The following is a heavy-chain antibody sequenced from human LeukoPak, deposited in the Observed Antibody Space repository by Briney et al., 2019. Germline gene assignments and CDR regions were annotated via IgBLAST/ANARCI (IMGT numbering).Heavy chain of an antibody. J-gene: IGHJ6*02. CDR1: GFTFSSYA. V-gene: IGHV3-23*01. CDR2: ISGSGGST. CDR3: AKDQARGDYVLLDYYYYGMDV. D-gene: IGHD4-17*01. Sequence: GGSLRLSCAASGFTFSSYAMSWVRQAPGKGLEWVSAISGSGGSTYYADSVKGRFTISRDNTKNKLYLQMNSLRAEDTAVYYCAKDQARGDYVLLDYYYYGMDVWGQGTTVTVSS.